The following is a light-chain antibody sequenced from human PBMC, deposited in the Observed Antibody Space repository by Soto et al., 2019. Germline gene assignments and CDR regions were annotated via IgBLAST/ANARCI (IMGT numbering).Light chain of an antibody. CDR3: QQSSNLYT. CDR1: QSVSSY. CDR2: DAS. V-gene: IGKV3-11*01. J-gene: IGKJ2*01. Sequence: EIVLTQSPATLSLSPGERATLSCRASQSVSSYLAWYQQKPGQAPRLLIYDASNRATGIPARFSGSGSGTDFTLTISSLEPEDFAVYYCQQSSNLYTFGQGTKLEIK.